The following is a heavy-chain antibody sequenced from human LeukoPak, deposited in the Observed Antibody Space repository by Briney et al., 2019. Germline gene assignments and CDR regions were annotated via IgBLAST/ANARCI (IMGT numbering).Heavy chain of an antibody. V-gene: IGHV1-3*01. CDR1: GYTFTSYA. D-gene: IGHD3-10*01. CDR2: INAGNGNT. CDR3: AREHYGSGSENWFDS. Sequence: ASVKVSCKASGYTFTSYAMHWVRQAPGQRLEWMGWINAGNGNTKYSQKFQGRVTITRDTSASTAYMELSSLRSEDTAVYYCAREHYGSGSENWFDSWGQGTLVTVSS. J-gene: IGHJ5*01.